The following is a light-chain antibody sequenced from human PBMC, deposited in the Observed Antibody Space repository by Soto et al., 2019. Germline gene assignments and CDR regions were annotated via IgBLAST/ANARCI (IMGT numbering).Light chain of an antibody. J-gene: IGKJ1*01. CDR1: QSVSSSY. V-gene: IGKV3-20*01. Sequence: EIVLTQSPGTLSLSPGERATLSCRASQSVSSSYLAWYQQKSGQAPRLLIYGASSRATGIPDRFSGSGSGTDFTLIISSLEPEDFAVYYCQQYGSSPRTFGQGTKVEIK. CDR3: QQYGSSPRT. CDR2: GAS.